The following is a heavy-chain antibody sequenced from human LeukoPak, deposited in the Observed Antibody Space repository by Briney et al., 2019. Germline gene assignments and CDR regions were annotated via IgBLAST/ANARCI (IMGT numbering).Heavy chain of an antibody. CDR1: GFPFSDRY. CDR2: ISPNGDII. V-gene: IGHV3-11*04. Sequence: PGGSLRLSCAAAGFPFSDRYMSWIRQAPGKGMEWIAYISPNGDIIHYAGSVKGRFSISRDNAKNSLFLQVNNLRVEDTAVYYCVRETGWIFDRWGQGTLVTVSS. CDR3: VRETGWIFDR. D-gene: IGHD2-2*03. J-gene: IGHJ4*02.